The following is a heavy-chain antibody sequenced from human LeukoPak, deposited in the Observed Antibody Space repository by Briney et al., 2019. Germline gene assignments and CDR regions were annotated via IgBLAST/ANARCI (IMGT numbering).Heavy chain of an antibody. CDR1: GGSFSSYT. V-gene: IGHV1-69*08. CDR2: IIPIFGTA. Sequence: WVMVSCKASGGSFSSYTISWVRQAPGQGLEWMGRIIPIFGTANYAQNFQGRVTITADISSDTAYMELSSLTSEDTAVYFCAKQGGARQDFYMDVWGNGTTVTVSS. J-gene: IGHJ6*03. CDR3: AKQGGARQDFYMDV. D-gene: IGHD1-26*01.